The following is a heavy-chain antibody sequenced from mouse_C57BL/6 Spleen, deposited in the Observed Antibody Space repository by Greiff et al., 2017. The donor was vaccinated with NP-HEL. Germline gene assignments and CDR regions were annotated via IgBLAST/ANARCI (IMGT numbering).Heavy chain of an antibody. J-gene: IGHJ4*01. D-gene: IGHD1-1*01. CDR3: ARMSRGYYGSSSYYAMDY. V-gene: IGHV8-8*01. CDR1: GFSLSTFGMG. CDR2: IWWDDDK. Sequence: QVTLKESGPGILQPSQTLSLTCSFSGFSLSTFGMGVGWIRQPSGKGLEWLAHIWWDDDKYYNPALKSRLTISKDTSKNQVFLKIANVDTADTATYYCARMSRGYYGSSSYYAMDYWGQGTSVTVSS.